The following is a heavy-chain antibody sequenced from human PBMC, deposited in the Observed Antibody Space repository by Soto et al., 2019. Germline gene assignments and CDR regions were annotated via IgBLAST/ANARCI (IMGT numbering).Heavy chain of an antibody. CDR1: GFTFSGSA. D-gene: IGHD1-7*01. CDR2: IRSKANSYAT. J-gene: IGHJ4*02. Sequence: GGSLRLSCAASGFTFSGSAMHWVRQASGKGLEWVGRIRSKANSYATAYAASVKGRFTISRDDSKNTAYLQMNSLKTEDTAVYYCTIPPTGTRVPGDYWGQGTLVTVSS. V-gene: IGHV3-73*01. CDR3: TIPPTGTRVPGDY.